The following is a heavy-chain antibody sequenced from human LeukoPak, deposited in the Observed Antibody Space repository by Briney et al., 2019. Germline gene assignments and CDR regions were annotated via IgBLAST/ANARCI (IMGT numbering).Heavy chain of an antibody. Sequence: GASVKVSCKASGDTFTSYYMHWVRQAPGQGLECMGIINPSGTSTSYAQKFQGRVTMTRDMSTSTVYMELSSLRSEDTAVYYCATPVPHGSDPSLYYYYMDVWGRGTMVTISS. CDR1: GDTFTSYY. CDR2: INPSGTST. D-gene: IGHD3-10*01. CDR3: ATPVPHGSDPSLYYYYMDV. V-gene: IGHV1-46*01. J-gene: IGHJ6*03.